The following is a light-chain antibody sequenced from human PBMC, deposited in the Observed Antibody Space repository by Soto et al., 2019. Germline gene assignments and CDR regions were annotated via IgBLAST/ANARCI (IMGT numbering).Light chain of an antibody. CDR3: NSYTSSSTYV. CDR2: DVR. CDR1: SSDVGGYNY. Sequence: QSALTQPASVSGSPGQSITISCIGTSSDVGGYNYVSWFQQHPGKAPKLMIYDVRNRPSGISNRFSGSKSGNTASLTISGLQAEDEADYYCNSYTSSSTYVFGTGTKLTVL. J-gene: IGLJ1*01. V-gene: IGLV2-14*01.